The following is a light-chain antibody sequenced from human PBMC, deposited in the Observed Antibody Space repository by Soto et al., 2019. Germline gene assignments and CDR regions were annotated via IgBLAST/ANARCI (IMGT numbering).Light chain of an antibody. CDR3: SSYTSSTTYV. CDR2: EVS. V-gene: IGLV2-18*02. Sequence: QSALTQPPSVSGSPGQSVTISCTGTSSDVGSYNRVSWYQQPPGTAPKLIIYEVSNRPSGVPDRFSGSKSANTASLTISGLQAEDEADYFCSSYTSSTTYVFGTVTKLTVL. J-gene: IGLJ1*01. CDR1: SSDVGSYNR.